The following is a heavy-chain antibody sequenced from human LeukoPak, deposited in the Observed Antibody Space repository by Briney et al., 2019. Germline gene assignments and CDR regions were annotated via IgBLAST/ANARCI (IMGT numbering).Heavy chain of an antibody. CDR1: GYTFTSYY. Sequence: ASVKVSCKATGYTFTSYYMHWVRQAPGQGLEWMGIINPSGGSTSYAQKFQGRVTMTRDTSTSTVYMELSSLRSEDTAVYYRARVLLWFGGNRGAFDIWGQGTMVTVSS. V-gene: IGHV1-46*01. CDR2: INPSGGST. D-gene: IGHD3-10*01. J-gene: IGHJ3*02. CDR3: ARVLLWFGGNRGAFDI.